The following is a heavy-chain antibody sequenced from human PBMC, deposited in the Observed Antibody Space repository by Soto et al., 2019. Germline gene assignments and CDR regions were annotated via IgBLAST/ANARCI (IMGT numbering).Heavy chain of an antibody. CDR1: GSPFSDYA. J-gene: IGHJ3*02. CDR3: ARETEGYCGGDCYWNAFDI. V-gene: IGHV3-48*01. CDR2: LSGSGDNI. D-gene: IGHD2-21*01. Sequence: GGSLRLSCVDSGSPFSDYAMSWVRQAQGKGLEWVSSLSGSGDNIFYADSVKGRFTISRDNAKNSLYLQMNSLRAEDTAVYYCARETEGYCGGDCYWNAFDIWGQGTMVTVSS.